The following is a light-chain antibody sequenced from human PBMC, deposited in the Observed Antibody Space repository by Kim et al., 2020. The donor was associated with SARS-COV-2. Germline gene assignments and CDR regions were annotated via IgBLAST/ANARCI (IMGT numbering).Light chain of an antibody. J-gene: IGKJ1*01. CDR3: QQRWA. Sequence: EIVLTQSPATLSLSPGESATLSCRASQSVNNNLAWYQQKPGQAPRLLIYDASRRATGIPARFSGSGSGTDFALTISNLEPEDFAVYYCQQRWAFGQGTKVDIK. V-gene: IGKV3-11*01. CDR1: QSVNNN. CDR2: DAS.